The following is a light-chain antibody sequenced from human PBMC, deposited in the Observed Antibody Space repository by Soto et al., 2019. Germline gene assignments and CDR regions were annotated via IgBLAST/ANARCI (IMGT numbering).Light chain of an antibody. CDR3: CSYATGSTSRRL. J-gene: IGLJ2*01. Sequence: QSVLTQPASVSGSPGQSITISCTGTSSDVGSYNLVSWYQQHPGKAPKLMIYEGSKRPSGVSNRFSGSKSGNTASLTISGLQAEDEADYYCCSYATGSTSRRLFGGGTKLTVL. V-gene: IGLV2-23*01. CDR2: EGS. CDR1: SSDVGSYNL.